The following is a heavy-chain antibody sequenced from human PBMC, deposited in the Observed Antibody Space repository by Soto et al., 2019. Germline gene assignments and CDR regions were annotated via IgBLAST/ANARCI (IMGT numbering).Heavy chain of an antibody. D-gene: IGHD6-19*01. CDR3: ARSPDLSPIPVAGPY. CDR2: ISAYNGNT. Sequence: ASVKVSCKASGYTFTSYGISWVRQAPGQGLEWMGWISAYNGNTNYAQKLQGRVTMTTDTSTSTAYMELRSLRSDDTAVYYCARSPDLSPIPVAGPYWGQGTLVTVPQ. V-gene: IGHV1-18*01. J-gene: IGHJ4*02. CDR1: GYTFTSYG.